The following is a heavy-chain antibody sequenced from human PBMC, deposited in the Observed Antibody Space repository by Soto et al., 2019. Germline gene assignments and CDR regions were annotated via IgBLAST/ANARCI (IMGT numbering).Heavy chain of an antibody. Sequence: QVQLQESGPGLVKPSQTLSLTCTVSGDSISSDHYSWSWIRQPPGKGLEWIGYISNSGSTYYNPSLKGRLSISLDTSKSQFSLNLSSVTAADTAVYYCARLDYDPYSFDHWGQGTLVTVSS. CDR2: ISNSGST. CDR3: ARLDYDPYSFDH. J-gene: IGHJ4*02. CDR1: GDSISSDHYS. V-gene: IGHV4-30-4*01. D-gene: IGHD4-17*01.